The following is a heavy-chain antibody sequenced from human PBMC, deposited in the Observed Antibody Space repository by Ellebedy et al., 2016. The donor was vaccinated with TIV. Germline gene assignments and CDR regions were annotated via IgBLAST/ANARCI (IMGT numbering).Heavy chain of an antibody. J-gene: IGHJ4*02. CDR2: IDPSDPSGSYT. D-gene: IGHD1-26*01. CDR1: EYSFIHYW. Sequence: GESLKISXKGSEYSFIHYWISWARQMPGKGLEWMGRIDPSDPSGSYTTYSPSSQGHVTISVDKSITTAYLEWSSLKASDTAMYYCARHELGSNAAFDYWGQGTLVTVSS. V-gene: IGHV5-10-1*01. CDR3: ARHELGSNAAFDY.